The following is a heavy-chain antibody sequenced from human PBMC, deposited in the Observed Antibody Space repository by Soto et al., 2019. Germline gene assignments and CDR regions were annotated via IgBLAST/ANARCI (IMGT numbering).Heavy chain of an antibody. CDR1: GGSFSGYY. Sequence: QVQLQQWGAGLLKPSETLSLTCAVSGGSFSGYYWSWIRQPPGKGLEWMGEINHSGSTNYNPALKSRVTMSVDTSKNQFSLELSSVTAADTAVYYCARVPYYDFWSGALKTFDPWGQGTLVTVSS. CDR2: INHSGST. CDR3: ARVPYYDFWSGALKTFDP. J-gene: IGHJ5*02. D-gene: IGHD3-3*01. V-gene: IGHV4-34*01.